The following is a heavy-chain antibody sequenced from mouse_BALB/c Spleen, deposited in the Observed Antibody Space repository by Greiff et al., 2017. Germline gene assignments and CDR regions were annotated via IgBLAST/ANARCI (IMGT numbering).Heavy chain of an antibody. CDR1: GFTFTDYY. D-gene: IGHD2-2*01. J-gene: IGHJ2*01. V-gene: IGHV7-3*02. Sequence: EVKLVESGGGLVQPGGSLRLSCATSGFTFTDYYMSWVRQPPGKALEWLGFIRNKANGYTTEYSASVKGRFTISRDNSQSILYLQMNTLRAEDSATYYCARDGGLPYYFDYWGQGTTLTVSS. CDR2: IRNKANGYTT. CDR3: ARDGGLPYYFDY.